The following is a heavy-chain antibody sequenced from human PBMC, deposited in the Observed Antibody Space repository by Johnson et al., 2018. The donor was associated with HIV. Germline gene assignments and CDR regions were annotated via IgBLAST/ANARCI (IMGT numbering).Heavy chain of an antibody. D-gene: IGHD3-22*01. CDR3: AKGLRITMIVTTGAFDI. V-gene: IGHV3-11*04. CDR2: ISSSGSTI. CDR1: GFTFSDYY. Sequence: QVQLVESGGGLVKPGVSLRLSCAASGFTFSDYYMSWIRQAPGKGLEWVSYISSSGSTIYYADSVKGRFTISSDNAKNSLYLQMNSLRAEDTAVYYCAKGLRITMIVTTGAFDIWGQGTMVTVSS. J-gene: IGHJ3*02.